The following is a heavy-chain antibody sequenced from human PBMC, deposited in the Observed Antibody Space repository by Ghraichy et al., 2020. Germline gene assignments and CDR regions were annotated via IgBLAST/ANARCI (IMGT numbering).Heavy chain of an antibody. V-gene: IGHV3-30*04. Sequence: GGSLRLSCAASGFKFTSLAMNWVRQARGKGLEWITSISNDVTNTYYADSVKGRFTISRDNSKNTLYLQMNSLRAEETAVYYCARELGDDCSSTSCYRRRYYGMDVWGQGTTVTVSS. CDR1: GFKFTSLA. CDR2: ISNDVTNT. D-gene: IGHD2-2*02. J-gene: IGHJ6*02. CDR3: ARELGDDCSSTSCYRRRYYGMDV.